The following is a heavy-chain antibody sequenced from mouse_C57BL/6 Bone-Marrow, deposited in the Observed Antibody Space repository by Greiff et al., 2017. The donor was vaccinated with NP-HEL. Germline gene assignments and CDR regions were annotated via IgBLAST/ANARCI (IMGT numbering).Heavy chain of an antibody. CDR3: ARRYYDYDKDFDY. CDR1: GYTFTSYW. CDR2: IHPNSGST. J-gene: IGHJ2*01. Sequence: QVQLQQPGAELVKPGASVKLSCKASGYTFTSYWMHWVKQRPGQGLEWIGMIHPNSGSTNYNEKFKSKATLTVDKSSSTAYMQLSSLTSEDSAVYYCARRYYDYDKDFDYWGQGTTLTVSS. D-gene: IGHD2-4*01. V-gene: IGHV1-64*01.